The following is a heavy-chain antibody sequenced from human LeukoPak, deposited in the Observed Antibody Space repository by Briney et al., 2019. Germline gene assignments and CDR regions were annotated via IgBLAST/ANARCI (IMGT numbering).Heavy chain of an antibody. CDR1: GGSISSYY. CDR3: ARGLLRYFDWLLIDAFDI. Sequence: SETLSLTCTVSGGSISSYYWSWIRQPPGKGLEWIGYIYYSGSTNYNPSLKSRVTISVDTSKNQFSLKLSSVTAADTAVYYCARGLLRYFDWLLIDAFDIWGQGTMVTVSS. CDR2: IYYSGST. J-gene: IGHJ3*02. V-gene: IGHV4-59*12. D-gene: IGHD3-9*01.